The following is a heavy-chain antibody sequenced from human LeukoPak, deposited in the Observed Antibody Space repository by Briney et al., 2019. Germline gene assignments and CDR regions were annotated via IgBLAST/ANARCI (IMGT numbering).Heavy chain of an antibody. Sequence: GGSLRLSCAASGFTFSSYAMHWVRQAPGKGLEWVALISYDGSNQYYADSVKGRFTISRDNSKNTVYLQMNSLRAEDTAVYYCAKDLIRGVVIKSLDHWGQGTLVTVSS. V-gene: IGHV3-30*04. CDR3: AKDLIRGVVIKSLDH. J-gene: IGHJ5*02. D-gene: IGHD3-10*01. CDR1: GFTFSSYA. CDR2: ISYDGSNQ.